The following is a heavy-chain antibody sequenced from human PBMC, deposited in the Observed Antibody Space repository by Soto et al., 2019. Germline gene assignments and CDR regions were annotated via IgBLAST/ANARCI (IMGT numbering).Heavy chain of an antibody. CDR1: GGSISSSGYY. CDR2: FHYTGRT. D-gene: IGHD2-21*02. J-gene: IGHJ4*02. V-gene: IGHV4-39*01. CDR3: ARSWDCGDDRYRPLDY. Sequence: QLQLQESGPGLVKPSETLSLICSVSGGSISSSGYYWGWIRQSPGKGLEWIGSFHYTGRTYDNPSLKSRVSISVDTPKNQFSLKMRPVTAADTAVYYCARSWDCGDDRYRPLDYWGQGTLVTVSS.